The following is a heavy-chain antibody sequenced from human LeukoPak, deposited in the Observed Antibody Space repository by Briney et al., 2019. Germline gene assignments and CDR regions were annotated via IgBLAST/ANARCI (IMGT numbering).Heavy chain of an antibody. CDR1: GGSISSYY. CDR2: IYYSGST. CDR3: ARRGRYSNRQNDY. Sequence: SETLSLTCTVSGGSISSYYWSWIRQPPGKGVEWIGYIYYSGSTNYNPSLKSRVTISVDTSKNQFSLKLSSVTAADTAVYYCARRGRYSNRQNDYWGQGTLLTVSS. J-gene: IGHJ4*02. V-gene: IGHV4-59*01. D-gene: IGHD5-18*01.